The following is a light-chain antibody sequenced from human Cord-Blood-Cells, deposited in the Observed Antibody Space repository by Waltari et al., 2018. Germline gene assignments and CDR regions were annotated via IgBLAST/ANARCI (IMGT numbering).Light chain of an antibody. V-gene: IGLV2-14*04. CDR2: DVS. CDR1: SSDVGGYNY. J-gene: IGLJ3*02. Sequence: SSDVGGYNYVSWYQQHPGKAPKLMIYDVSNRPSGVSNRFSGSKSGNTASLTISGLQAEDEADYYCSSYTSSSTWVFGGGTKLTVL. CDR3: SSYTSSSTWV.